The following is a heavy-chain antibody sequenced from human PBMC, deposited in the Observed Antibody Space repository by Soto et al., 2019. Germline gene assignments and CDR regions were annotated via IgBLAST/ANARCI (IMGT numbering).Heavy chain of an antibody. D-gene: IGHD2-15*01. Sequence: EVQLLESGGALVQPVGSLRLSCAASGFTFSTYAMSWVRQAPGKGLEWVSSISGSGDRTYHADSVKGRFTVSRDNSKNTLYLQMNSLRAEDTAVYYCAKDVEYCGGGSCYKSAYWYFDLWGRGTLVTVSS. V-gene: IGHV3-23*01. J-gene: IGHJ2*01. CDR1: GFTFSTYA. CDR2: ISGSGDRT. CDR3: AKDVEYCGGGSCYKSAYWYFDL.